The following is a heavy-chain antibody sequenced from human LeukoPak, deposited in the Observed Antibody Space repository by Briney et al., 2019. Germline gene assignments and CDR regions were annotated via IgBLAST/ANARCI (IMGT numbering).Heavy chain of an antibody. CDR1: GGSISSYY. D-gene: IGHD4-17*01. CDR3: ARESYGDYLFDY. Sequence: PSETLSLTCTVSGGSISSYYWSWIRQPPGKGLEWIGYTYYSGSTNYNPSLKSRVTISVDTSKNQFSLKLSSVTAADTAVYYCARESYGDYLFDYWGQGTLVTVSP. V-gene: IGHV4-59*01. J-gene: IGHJ4*02. CDR2: TYYSGST.